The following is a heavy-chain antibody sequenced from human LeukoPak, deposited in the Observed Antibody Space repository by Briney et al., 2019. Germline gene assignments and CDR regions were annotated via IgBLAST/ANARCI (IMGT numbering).Heavy chain of an antibody. Sequence: GGSLRLSCAAPGFTFADYAMHWVRQAPGKGLEWVSDISWNSGSLGYADSVKGRFTISRDNAKNSLYLQMNSLRAEDTALYYCAKDRGATFYYGSGSFDFWGRGTLVTVSS. J-gene: IGHJ4*02. V-gene: IGHV3-9*01. CDR2: ISWNSGSL. D-gene: IGHD3-10*01. CDR3: AKDRGATFYYGSGSFDF. CDR1: GFTFADYA.